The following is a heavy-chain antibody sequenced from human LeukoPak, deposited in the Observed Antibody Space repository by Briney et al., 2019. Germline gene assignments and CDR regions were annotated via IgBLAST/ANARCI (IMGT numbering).Heavy chain of an antibody. J-gene: IGHJ4*02. Sequence: GGSLRLSCAASGFTFDDYAMHWVRQAPGKGLEWVSGTSWNSGSIGYADSVKGRFTISRDNAKNSLYLQMNSLRAEDRALYYCAKDMSAAAGILFDYWGQGTLVTVSS. CDR2: TSWNSGSI. V-gene: IGHV3-9*01. CDR1: GFTFDDYA. D-gene: IGHD6-13*01. CDR3: AKDMSAAAGILFDY.